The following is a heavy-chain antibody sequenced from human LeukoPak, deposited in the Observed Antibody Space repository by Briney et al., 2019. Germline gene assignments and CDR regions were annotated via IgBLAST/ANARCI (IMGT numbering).Heavy chain of an antibody. D-gene: IGHD6-19*01. CDR2: IIPIFGTA. Sequence: ASVKVSCKASGGTFSSYAISWVRQAPGQGLEWMGGIIPIFGTANYAQKFQGRVTITADESTSTAYMELSSLRSDDTAMYYCARDVLLAVPALDYWGQGTLVTVSS. J-gene: IGHJ4*02. V-gene: IGHV1-69*13. CDR1: GGTFSSYA. CDR3: ARDVLLAVPALDY.